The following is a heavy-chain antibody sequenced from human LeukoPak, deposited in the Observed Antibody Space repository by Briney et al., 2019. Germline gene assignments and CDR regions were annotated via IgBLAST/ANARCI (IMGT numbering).Heavy chain of an antibody. V-gene: IGHV3-23*01. CDR3: ASSPSGSYYFDY. CDR1: GFTFSSYA. J-gene: IGHJ4*02. Sequence: GGSLRLSCAASGFTFSSYAMSWVRQAPGKGLEWVSAISGSGGSTYYADSVKGRFTISRDNSKNTLYLQMNSLRAEDTAVYYCASSPSGSYYFDYWGQGTLVTVSS. CDR2: ISGSGGST. D-gene: IGHD1-26*01.